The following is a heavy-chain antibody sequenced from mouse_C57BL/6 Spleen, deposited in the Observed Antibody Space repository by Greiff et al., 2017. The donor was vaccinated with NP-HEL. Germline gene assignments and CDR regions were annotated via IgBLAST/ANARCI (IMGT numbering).Heavy chain of an antibody. V-gene: IGHV1-81*01. CDR2: IYPRSGNT. J-gene: IGHJ1*03. CDR3: ARRDGYYWYFDV. CDR1: GYTFTSYG. Sequence: LQESGAELARPGASVKLSCKASGYTFTSYGISWVKQRTGQGLEWIGEIYPRSGNTYYNEKFKGKATLTADKSSSTAYMELRSLTSEDSAVYFCARRDGYYWYFDVWGTGTTVTVSS. D-gene: IGHD2-3*01.